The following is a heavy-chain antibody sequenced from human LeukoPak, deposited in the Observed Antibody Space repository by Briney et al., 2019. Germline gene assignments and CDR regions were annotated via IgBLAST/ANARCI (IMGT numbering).Heavy chain of an antibody. V-gene: IGHV1-8*03. J-gene: IGHJ4*02. CDR2: MNPNSGNT. Sequence: ASAKVSCKASGYTFTSYDINWVRQATGQGLEWMGWMNPNSGNTGYAQKFQGRVTITRNTSISTAYMELSSLRSEDTAVYYCARLVSSSSRYYFDYWGQGTLVTVSS. CDR3: ARLVSSSSRYYFDY. CDR1: GYTFTSYD. D-gene: IGHD6-6*01.